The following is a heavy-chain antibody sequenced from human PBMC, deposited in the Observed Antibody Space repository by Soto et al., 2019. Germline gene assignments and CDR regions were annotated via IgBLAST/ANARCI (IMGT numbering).Heavy chain of an antibody. J-gene: IGHJ6*03. Sequence: ASVKVSCKASGYTFTSYGISWVRQAPGQGLEWMGWISAYNGNTNYAQKLQGRVTMTTDTSTSTAYMELRSLRSDDTAVYYCARVLKYYDFWSGSQSRYYYMDVWGKGTTVTVSS. D-gene: IGHD3-3*01. CDR1: GYTFTSYG. CDR2: ISAYNGNT. V-gene: IGHV1-18*01. CDR3: ARVLKYYDFWSGSQSRYYYMDV.